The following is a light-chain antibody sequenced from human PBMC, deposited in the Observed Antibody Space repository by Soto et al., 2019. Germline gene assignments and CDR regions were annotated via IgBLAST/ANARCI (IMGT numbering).Light chain of an antibody. Sequence: QSALTQPRSVSGSPGQSVTISCTGTSSDVGGYNYVSWYQQHPGKAPKLMIYDVSKRPSGVPDRFSGSKSGNTASLTISGLQAEDEADHYCCSYAGSYTLYVFGTGTKVTVL. CDR2: DVS. V-gene: IGLV2-11*01. CDR1: SSDVGGYNY. CDR3: CSYAGSYTLYV. J-gene: IGLJ1*01.